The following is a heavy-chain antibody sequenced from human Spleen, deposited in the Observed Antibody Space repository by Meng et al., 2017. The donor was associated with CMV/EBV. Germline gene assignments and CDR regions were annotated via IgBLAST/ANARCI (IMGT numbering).Heavy chain of an antibody. J-gene: IGHJ6*02. V-gene: IGHV4-39*06. CDR3: AKIFPSDYYKYSMDV. CDR1: GGSIDDNVDY. D-gene: IGHD3-3*01. Sequence: SETLSLTCTVSGGSIDDNVDYWTWVRQPPGQGLEWIASIHSRGGSYYSPSLKSRVTISVDMSKNQFTLRLTSVTAADTAVYYCAKIFPSDYYKYSMDVWGQGTTVTVSS. CDR2: IHSRGGS.